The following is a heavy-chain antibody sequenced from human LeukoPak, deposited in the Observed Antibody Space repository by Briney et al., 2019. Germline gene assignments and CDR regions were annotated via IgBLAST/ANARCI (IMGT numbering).Heavy chain of an antibody. CDR1: GYTFIDFG. Sequence: GASVKVSCKTSGYTFIDFGISWVRQAPGQGLEWLGWISGRNGDSKYAEKVQGRVTLSTDSSARTTFMELRSLRADDTATYYCVRDDRKPITAFEVVTRQPAEYFQHWGRGTVITVSS. J-gene: IGHJ1*01. D-gene: IGHD3-3*01. V-gene: IGHV1-18*01. CDR2: ISGRNGDS. CDR3: VRDDRKPITAFEVVTRQPAEYFQH.